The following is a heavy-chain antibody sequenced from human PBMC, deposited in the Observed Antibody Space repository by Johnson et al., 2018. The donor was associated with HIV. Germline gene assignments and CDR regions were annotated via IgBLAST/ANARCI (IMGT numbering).Heavy chain of an antibody. D-gene: IGHD6-13*01. J-gene: IGHJ3*02. Sequence: VQLVESGGGLVKPGGSLRLSCAASGFTFSNAWMSWVRQAPGKGLEWVGRIKSKTDGGTTDYAAPVKGRFTISRDDSTNTLYLQMNSLKTEDTAVYYCTTAAAAPYAFDIWGQGTMVTVSS. CDR1: GFTFSNAW. V-gene: IGHV3-15*01. CDR3: TTAAAAPYAFDI. CDR2: IKSKTDGGTT.